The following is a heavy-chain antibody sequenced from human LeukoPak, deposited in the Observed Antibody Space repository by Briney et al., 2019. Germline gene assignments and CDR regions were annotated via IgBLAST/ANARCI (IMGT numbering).Heavy chain of an antibody. D-gene: IGHD3-22*01. V-gene: IGHV3-20*04. J-gene: IGHJ4*02. CDR3: AKSYYYDSSGFYYFDY. CDR2: INWNGGST. CDR1: GFTFGDYG. Sequence: GGSLRLSCAASGFTFGDYGMSWVRQAPGKGLEGVSGINWNGGSTGYADSVKGRITISRDNAKNSLYLQMNSLRAEDTALYYCAKSYYYDSSGFYYFDYWGQGTLVTVSS.